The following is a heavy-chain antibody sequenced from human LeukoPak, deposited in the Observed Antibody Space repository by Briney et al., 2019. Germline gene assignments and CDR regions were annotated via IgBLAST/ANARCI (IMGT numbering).Heavy chain of an antibody. J-gene: IGHJ4*02. Sequence: GGSLRLSCAASGFIFSNYGMHWVRQAPGKGLEWVALIWYDGSNEYYADSVKGRFTISRDNSKSTLYLQMNSLRAEDTAVYYCARAQGEQWLDYWGQGTLVTVSS. CDR2: IWYDGSNE. D-gene: IGHD6-19*01. CDR3: ARAQGEQWLDY. V-gene: IGHV3-33*01. CDR1: GFIFSNYG.